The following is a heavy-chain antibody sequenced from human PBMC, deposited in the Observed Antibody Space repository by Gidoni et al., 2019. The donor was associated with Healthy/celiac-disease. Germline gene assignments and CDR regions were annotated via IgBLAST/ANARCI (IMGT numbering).Heavy chain of an antibody. D-gene: IGHD6-13*01. CDR3: ASGPGPSVFGYSSSWFPFSYYYYYMDV. V-gene: IGHV4-39*01. CDR2: IYYSGST. CDR1: GGSISSSSYY. Sequence: QLQLQESGPGLVQPSETLSLTCTVSGGSISSSSYYRGWIRQPPGKGLEWIGSIYYSGSTYYNPALKSRVTISVDTSKNQFSLKLSSVTAAETAVYYGASGPGPSVFGYSSSWFPFSYYYYYMDVWGKGTTVTVSS. J-gene: IGHJ6*03.